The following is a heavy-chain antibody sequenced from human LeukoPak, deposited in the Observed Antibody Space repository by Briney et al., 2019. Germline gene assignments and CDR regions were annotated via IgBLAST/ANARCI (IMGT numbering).Heavy chain of an antibody. CDR3: ARVGAGDYYYYGMDV. J-gene: IGHJ6*02. CDR2: IIPIFGTA. V-gene: IGHV1-69*13. D-gene: IGHD1-26*01. Sequence: GASVKVSCKASGGTFSSYAISWVRQAPGQGLEWMGGIIPIFGTANYAQKFQGGVTITADESTSTAYMELSSLRSEDTAVYYCARVGAGDYYYYGMDVWGQGTTVTVSS. CDR1: GGTFSSYA.